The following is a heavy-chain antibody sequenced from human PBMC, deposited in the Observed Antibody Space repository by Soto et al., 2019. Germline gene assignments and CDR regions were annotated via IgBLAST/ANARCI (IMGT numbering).Heavy chain of an antibody. CDR2: ISASGVST. V-gene: IGHV3-23*01. CDR1: GLSFRSYA. J-gene: IGHJ4*02. Sequence: EVQLLESGGGLSQPGGSLRLSCAASGLSFRSYAMSWVRQAPGKGLEWVSGISASGVSTYYADSVKGRFTISRDNSKNTLFLQMSRLGAEDAAVYYWADGGDSSSYYGSDYWGQGTLVTVSS. CDR3: ADGGDSSSYYGSDY. D-gene: IGHD3-22*01.